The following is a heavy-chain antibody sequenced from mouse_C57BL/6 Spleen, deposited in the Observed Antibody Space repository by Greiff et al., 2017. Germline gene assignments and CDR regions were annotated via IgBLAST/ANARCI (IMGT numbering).Heavy chain of an antibody. CDR2: IDPSDSYT. CDR1: GYTFTSYW. Sequence: QVQLQQPGAELVMPGASVKLSCKASGYTFTSYWMHWVKQRPGQGLEWIGEIDPSDSYTNYNQKFKGKSTLTVDKSSSTAYMQLSSLTSEDSAVYYCATVGGGSTMVTTDWGQGTLVTVSA. CDR3: ATVGGGSTMVTTD. D-gene: IGHD2-2*01. V-gene: IGHV1-69*01. J-gene: IGHJ3*01.